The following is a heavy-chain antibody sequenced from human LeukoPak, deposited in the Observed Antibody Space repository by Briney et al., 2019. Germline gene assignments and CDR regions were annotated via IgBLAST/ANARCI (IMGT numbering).Heavy chain of an antibody. V-gene: IGHV3-23*01. CDR1: GFTFSSYA. D-gene: IGHD3-9*01. Sequence: PGGSLRLSCAAPGFTFSSYAMSWVRQAPGKGLEWVSAISGSGGSTYYADSVKGRFTISRDNSKNTLYLQMNSLRAEDTAVYYCAKVPTYDILTGFYYWGQGTLVTVSS. J-gene: IGHJ4*02. CDR2: ISGSGGST. CDR3: AKVPTYDILTGFYY.